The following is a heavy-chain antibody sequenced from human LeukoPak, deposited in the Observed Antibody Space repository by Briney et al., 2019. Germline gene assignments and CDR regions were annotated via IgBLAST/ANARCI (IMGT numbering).Heavy chain of an antibody. J-gene: IGHJ4*02. CDR2: LFHTGST. D-gene: IGHD6-13*01. CDR3: ARVVGSWSNFDY. V-gene: IGHV4-30-2*01. CDR1: GGSISSGGYY. Sequence: MPSQTLSLTCTVSGGSISSGGYYWSWIRQPPGKGLEWIGYLFHTGSTYYKPSLKSRVTISVDKARNQFSLRLNSVTAADTAVYYCARVVGSWSNFDYWGQGTLVTVSS.